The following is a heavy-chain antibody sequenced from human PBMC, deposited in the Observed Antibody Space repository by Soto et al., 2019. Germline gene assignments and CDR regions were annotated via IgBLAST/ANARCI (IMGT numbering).Heavy chain of an antibody. CDR3: ARVVDANDAFDI. Sequence: ASVKVSCKASGYTFTGYGISWVRQAPGQGLEWMGWISAYNGNTNYAQKLQGRVTMTTDTSTSKTYMELRSLRSDDTAVYYCARVVDANDAFDIWGQGTMVPVSS. CDR1: GYTFTGYG. V-gene: IGHV1-18*01. CDR2: ISAYNGNT. D-gene: IGHD3-10*01. J-gene: IGHJ3*02.